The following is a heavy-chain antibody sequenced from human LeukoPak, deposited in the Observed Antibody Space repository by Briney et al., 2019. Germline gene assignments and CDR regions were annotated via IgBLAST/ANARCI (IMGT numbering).Heavy chain of an antibody. CDR2: IKPDGSDK. CDR1: GFTFTNYW. D-gene: IGHD3-16*01. V-gene: IGHV3-7*01. J-gene: IGHJ6*03. Sequence: SGGSLRLSCVVSGFTFTNYWMGWVRQAPGKGLEWVGNIKPDGSDKYYMDSMKGRFTISRDNSENSLHLHMNSLRAEDTAVYYCARVGPQGADHYVDVWGKGTTVTISS. CDR3: ARVGPQGADHYVDV.